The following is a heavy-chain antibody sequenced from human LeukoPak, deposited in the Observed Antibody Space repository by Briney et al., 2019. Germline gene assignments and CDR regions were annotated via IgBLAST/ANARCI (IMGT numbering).Heavy chain of an antibody. CDR1: GFTFSSNW. CDR3: ARANNSSWHN. CDR2: IKPDGSAE. D-gene: IGHD6-13*01. J-gene: IGHJ4*02. Sequence: GWSLRLSCASCGFTFSSNWMSWVRHVPGRGLDWVANIKPDGSAEYYAASVKGRFTVSRDNAKNSLYLQMNSLRVEDTAVYYCARANNSSWHNWGQGTLVTVSS. V-gene: IGHV3-7*01.